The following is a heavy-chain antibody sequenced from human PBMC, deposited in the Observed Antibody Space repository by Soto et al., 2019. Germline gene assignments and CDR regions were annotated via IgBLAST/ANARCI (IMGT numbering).Heavy chain of an antibody. V-gene: IGHV3-48*03. Sequence: GGPLRLSCAVSGFTFSSYEMNWVRQAPGKGLEWVSYISSSGSTIYYADSVKGRFTISRDNAKNSLYLQMNSLRAADTAVYCCARDAEDRGFWGQGTLVTVSS. CDR3: ARDAEDRGF. D-gene: IGHD2-15*01. CDR1: GFTFSSYE. CDR2: ISSSGSTI. J-gene: IGHJ4*02.